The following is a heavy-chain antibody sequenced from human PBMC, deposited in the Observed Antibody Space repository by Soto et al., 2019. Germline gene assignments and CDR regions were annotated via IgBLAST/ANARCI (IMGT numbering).Heavy chain of an antibody. D-gene: IGHD3-10*01. Sequence: PGGSLRLSCVASGFTFSSSTMSWVRQAPGKGLEWVSAISSSSSYIYYADSLKGRFSISRDNAKNSLYLQMHSLRAEDTALYYCASDLGEVSAIWGQEDLLTVSS. J-gene: IGHJ4*01. CDR3: ASDLGEVSAI. CDR2: ISSSSSYI. CDR1: GFTFSSST. V-gene: IGHV3-21*01.